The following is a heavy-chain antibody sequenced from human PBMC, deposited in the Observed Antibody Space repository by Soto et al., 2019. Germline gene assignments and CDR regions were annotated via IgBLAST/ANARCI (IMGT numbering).Heavy chain of an antibody. CDR3: AKVSLGVGATRGHHFDY. Sequence: GGSLRLSCAASGFTFSSYGMHWVRQAPGKGLEWVAVISYDGSNKYYADSVKGRFTISRDNSKNTLYLQMNSLRAEDTAVYYCAKVSLGVGATRGHHFDYWGQGTLVTVSS. J-gene: IGHJ4*02. CDR1: GFTFSSYG. D-gene: IGHD1-26*01. V-gene: IGHV3-30*18. CDR2: ISYDGSNK.